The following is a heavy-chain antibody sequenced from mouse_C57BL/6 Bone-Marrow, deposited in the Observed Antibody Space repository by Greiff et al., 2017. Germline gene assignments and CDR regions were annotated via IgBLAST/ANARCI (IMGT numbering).Heavy chain of an antibody. Sequence: VQLVESGAELVRPGTSVKVSCKASGYAFTNYLIEWVKQRPGQGLEWIGVINPGSGGTNYNEKFKGKATLTADKSSSTAYMQLSSLTSEDSAVYFCARSRGCYYGSTDYWGQGTTLTVSS. V-gene: IGHV1-54*01. J-gene: IGHJ2*01. D-gene: IGHD1-1*01. CDR3: ARSRGCYYGSTDY. CDR2: INPGSGGT. CDR1: GYAFTNYL.